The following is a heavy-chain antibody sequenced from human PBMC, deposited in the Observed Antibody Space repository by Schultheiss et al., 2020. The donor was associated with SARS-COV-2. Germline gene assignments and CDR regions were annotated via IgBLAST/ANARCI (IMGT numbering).Heavy chain of an antibody. J-gene: IGHJ5*02. CDR2: IRSSGRDI. D-gene: IGHD2-15*01. Sequence: GGSLRLSCAASGFIFRPYGMHWVRQAPGKGLEFVASIRSSGRDIYYADSMQGRFTVSRDNANNSLYLQMHSLRAEDTAVYYCVRDRSWWTPYNCFDLWGRGTLVTVSS. CDR1: GFIFRPYG. CDR3: VRDRSWWTPYNCFDL. V-gene: IGHV3-21*01.